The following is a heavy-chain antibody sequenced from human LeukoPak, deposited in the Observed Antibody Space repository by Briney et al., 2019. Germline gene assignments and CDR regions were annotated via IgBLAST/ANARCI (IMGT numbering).Heavy chain of an antibody. V-gene: IGHV1-2*02. J-gene: IGHJ4*02. CDR3: ATGERLVPAAMWFDY. D-gene: IGHD2-2*01. Sequence: ASVRLSCKASVYTFTDYYMHWVRQAPGQGLEWMCWINPKSGGRSYAQRFQGRGTMTRDTSISTAYMELSRLRSDGTAVYYCATGERLVPAAMWFDYWGQGTLVTVSS. CDR2: INPKSGGR. CDR1: VYTFTDYY.